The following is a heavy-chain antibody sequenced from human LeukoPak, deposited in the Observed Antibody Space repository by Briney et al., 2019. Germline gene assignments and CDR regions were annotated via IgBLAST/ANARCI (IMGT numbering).Heavy chain of an antibody. CDR1: GGSFSGYY. J-gene: IGHJ5*02. CDR3: ARGNPGGGSSWYFGPIGFDP. V-gene: IGHV4-34*01. Sequence: PSETLSLTCAVYGGSFSGYYWSWIRQPPGKGLEWIGEINHSGSTNYNPSLKSRVTISVDTSRNQFSLKLSSVTAADTAVYYCARGNPGGGSSWYFGPIGFDPWGQGTLVTVSS. CDR2: INHSGST. D-gene: IGHD6-13*01.